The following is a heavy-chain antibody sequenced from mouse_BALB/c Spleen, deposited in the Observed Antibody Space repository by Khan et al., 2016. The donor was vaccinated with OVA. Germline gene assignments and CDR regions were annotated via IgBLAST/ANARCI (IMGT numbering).Heavy chain of an antibody. CDR2: IYPGNSDA. V-gene: IGHV1-5*01. Sequence: VQLQQPGTVLARPGASVKMSCKTSGYSFTSYWMHWIKQRPGQGLEWIGAIYPGNSDANYNQKFKDKAKLTAVTSASTANMELSSLTDEDSAAYAWTRGGYWFAYWGQGTLVTVAA. J-gene: IGHJ3*01. D-gene: IGHD2-2*01. CDR1: GYSFTSYW. CDR3: TRGGYWFAY.